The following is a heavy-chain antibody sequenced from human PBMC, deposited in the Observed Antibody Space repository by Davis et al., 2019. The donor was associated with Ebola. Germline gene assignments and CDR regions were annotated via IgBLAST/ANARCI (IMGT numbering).Heavy chain of an antibody. CDR3: ARHEIQLMVYAPYYYYMDV. V-gene: IGHV5-10-1*01. J-gene: IGHJ6*03. D-gene: IGHD2-8*01. CDR1: GYSFTSYW. CDR2: IDPSDSYT. Sequence: GESLKISCKGSGYSFTSYWISWVRQMPGKGLEWMGRIDPSDSYTNYSPSFQGHVTISADKSISTAYLQWSSLKASDTAMYYCARHEIQLMVYAPYYYYMDVWGKGTTVTVSS.